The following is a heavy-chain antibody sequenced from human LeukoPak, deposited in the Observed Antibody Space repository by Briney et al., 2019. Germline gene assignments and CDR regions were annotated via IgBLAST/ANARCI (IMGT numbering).Heavy chain of an antibody. J-gene: IGHJ4*02. CDR1: GFTFSDYY. CDR3: ARFFYGSGRPTQLDY. D-gene: IGHD3-10*01. CDR2: ISSSGSTI. V-gene: IGHV3-11*01. Sequence: GGSLRLSCAASGFTFSDYYMSWIRQAPGKGLEWVSYISSSGSTISYADSVKGRFTTSRDNAKNSLYLQMNSLRAEDTAVYYCARFFYGSGRPTQLDYWGQGTLVTVSS.